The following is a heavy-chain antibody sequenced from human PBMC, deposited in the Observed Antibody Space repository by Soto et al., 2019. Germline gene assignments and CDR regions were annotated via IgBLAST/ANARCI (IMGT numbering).Heavy chain of an antibody. CDR1: GGSISSGGYY. CDR3: ARQALLWFGESQKLNWFDP. CDR2: IYYSGST. D-gene: IGHD3-10*01. J-gene: IGHJ5*02. V-gene: IGHV4-39*01. Sequence: QVQLQESGPGLVKPSQTLSLTCTVSGGSISSGGYYWSWIRQHPGKGLEWIGSIYYSGSTYYNPSLKSRVTISVDTSKNQFSLKLSSVTAADTAVYYCARQALLWFGESQKLNWFDPWGQGTLVTVSS.